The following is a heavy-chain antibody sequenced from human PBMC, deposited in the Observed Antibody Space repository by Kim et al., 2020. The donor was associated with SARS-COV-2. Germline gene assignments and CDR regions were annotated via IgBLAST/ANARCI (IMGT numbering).Heavy chain of an antibody. D-gene: IGHD3-10*01. CDR1: GYTFTSYG. Sequence: ASVKVSCKASGYTFTSYGISWVRQAPGQGLEWMGWISAYNGNTNYAQKLQGRVTMTTDTSTSTAYMELRSLRSDDTAVYYCARVITMVRGVIIRSYYYYGMDVWGQGTTVTVSS. V-gene: IGHV1-18*01. CDR3: ARVITMVRGVIIRSYYYYGMDV. J-gene: IGHJ6*02. CDR2: ISAYNGNT.